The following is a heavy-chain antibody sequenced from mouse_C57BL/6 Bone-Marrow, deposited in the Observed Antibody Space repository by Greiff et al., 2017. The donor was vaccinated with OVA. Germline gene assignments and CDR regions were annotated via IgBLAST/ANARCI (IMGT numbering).Heavy chain of an antibody. CDR2: ISDGGSYT. D-gene: IGHD1-1*01. V-gene: IGHV5-4*01. CDR3: AREDHYGSSYNWYFDV. CDR1: GFTFSSYA. J-gene: IGHJ1*03. Sequence: EVQRVESGGGLVKPGGSLKLSCAASGFTFSSYAMSWVRQTPEKRLEWVATISDGGSYTYYPDNVKGRFTISRDNAKNNLYLQMSHLKSEDTAMYYCAREDHYGSSYNWYFDVWGTGTTVTVSS.